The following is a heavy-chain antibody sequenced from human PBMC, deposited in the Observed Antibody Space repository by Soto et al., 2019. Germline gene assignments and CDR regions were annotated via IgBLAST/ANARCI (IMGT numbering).Heavy chain of an antibody. D-gene: IGHD3-10*01. CDR3: AYGPDFDY. Sequence: LEILSLTCAVYGGSFSGYCWSWIRQPPGKGLEWIGEINHSGSTNYNPSLKSRVTISVDTSKNQFSLKLSSVTAADTAVYYCAYGPDFDYWGQGTLVTVSS. CDR1: GGSFSGYC. J-gene: IGHJ4*02. CDR2: INHSGST. V-gene: IGHV4-34*01.